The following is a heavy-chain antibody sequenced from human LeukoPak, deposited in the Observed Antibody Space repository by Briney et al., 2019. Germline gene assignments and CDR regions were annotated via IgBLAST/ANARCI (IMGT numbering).Heavy chain of an antibody. CDR3: AKTKYTSGWYWDY. J-gene: IGHJ4*02. CDR1: GFTFSSYA. V-gene: IGHV3-30*04. CDR2: ISYDGSNK. D-gene: IGHD6-19*01. Sequence: GGSLRLSCAASGFTFSSYAMQWVRQAPGKGVEWVAVISYDGSNKYYADSVKGRFTISRDNSKNTLFLQMNSLRDEDTALYYCAKTKYTSGWYWDYWGQGTLVTVSS.